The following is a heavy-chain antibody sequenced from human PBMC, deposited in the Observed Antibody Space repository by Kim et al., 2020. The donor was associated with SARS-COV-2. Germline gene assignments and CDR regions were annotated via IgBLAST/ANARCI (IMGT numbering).Heavy chain of an antibody. J-gene: IGHJ4*02. V-gene: IGHV7-4-1*02. D-gene: IGHD3-22*01. CDR3: ARDLTTFITTEVLGGMFN. CDR1: GYTFTSYA. CDR2: INTNTGNP. Sequence: ASVKVSCKASGYTFTSYAMNWMRQAPGQGLEWMGWINTNTGNPTYAQGFTGRFVFSLDTSVSTAYLQISSLKAEDTAVYYCARDLTTFITTEVLGGMFNWGQGTLVTVSS.